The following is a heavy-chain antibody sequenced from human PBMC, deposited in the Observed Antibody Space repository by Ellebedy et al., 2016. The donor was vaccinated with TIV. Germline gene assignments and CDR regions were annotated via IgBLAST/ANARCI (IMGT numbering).Heavy chain of an antibody. CDR3: ARGAGDHFYYYYGMDV. CDR1: GFTVSGNY. CDR2: IYSGGST. J-gene: IGHJ6*02. Sequence: GESLKISCAASGFTVSGNYMSWVRQAPGKGLEWVSVIYSGGSTYYADSVKGRFTISRDNSKNTLYLQMNSLRAEDTAVYYCARGAGDHFYYYYGMDVWGQGTTVTVSS. V-gene: IGHV3-53*01. D-gene: IGHD7-27*01.